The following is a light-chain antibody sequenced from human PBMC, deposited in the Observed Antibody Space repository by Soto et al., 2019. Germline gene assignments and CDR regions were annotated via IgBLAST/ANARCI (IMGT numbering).Light chain of an antibody. Sequence: EIVLTQSPGTLSLSPGERAALSCRASQSLSSSCLAWYQQKPGQAPRLLIYGASTRATGIPARFSGSGSGTEFTLTITSLQSEDFAVYYCQQYNNWPPLFTFGPGTKVDIK. V-gene: IGKV3-15*01. CDR2: GAS. CDR3: QQYNNWPPLFT. CDR1: QSLSSS. J-gene: IGKJ3*01.